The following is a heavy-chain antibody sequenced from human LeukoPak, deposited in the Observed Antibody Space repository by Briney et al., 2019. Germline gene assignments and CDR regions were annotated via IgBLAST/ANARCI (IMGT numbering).Heavy chain of an antibody. V-gene: IGHV3-48*01. CDR3: ARDKAAWYSSNWYYFDY. Sequence: GGSLRLSCAASGFSFSDYSMNWVRQAPGKGLEWVSYISSGSYTIYYADSVKGRFSISRDNAKNSLYLQMNSLRVEDTAVYYCARDKAAWYSSNWYYFDYWGQGTLVTVSS. D-gene: IGHD6-13*01. CDR2: ISSGSYTI. J-gene: IGHJ4*02. CDR1: GFSFSDYS.